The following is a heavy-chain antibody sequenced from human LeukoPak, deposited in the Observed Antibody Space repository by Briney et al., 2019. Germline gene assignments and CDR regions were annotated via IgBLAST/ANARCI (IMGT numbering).Heavy chain of an antibody. V-gene: IGHV4-38-2*02. J-gene: IGHJ4*02. CDR2: IYHSGTT. Sequence: SETLSLTCTVSGYSISSGYYWGWIRQPPGKGLEWIGSIYHSGTTYYNPSLKSRVTISVDTSKNQFSLKLSSVTAADTAVYYCARLGLGSGWYEDYWGQGTLVTVSS. D-gene: IGHD6-19*01. CDR3: ARLGLGSGWYEDY. CDR1: GYSISSGYY.